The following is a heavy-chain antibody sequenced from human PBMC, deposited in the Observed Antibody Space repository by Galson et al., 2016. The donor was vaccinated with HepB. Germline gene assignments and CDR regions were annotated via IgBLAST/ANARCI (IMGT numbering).Heavy chain of an antibody. CDR3: AKDLLPGVPDYFDY. J-gene: IGHJ4*02. CDR1: GFTFSSCG. CDR2: ISYDGSNK. V-gene: IGHV3-30*18. D-gene: IGHD3-10*01. Sequence: SLRLSCAASGFTFSSCGMHWVRQAPGKGLEWVAVISYDGSNKYYADSVKGRFTISRDNSKNTLYLQMNSLRAEDTAVYYCAKDLLPGVPDYFDYWGQGTLVTVSS.